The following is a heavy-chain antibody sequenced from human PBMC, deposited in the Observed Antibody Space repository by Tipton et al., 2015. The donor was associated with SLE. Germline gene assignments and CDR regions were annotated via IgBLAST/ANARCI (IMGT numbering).Heavy chain of an antibody. D-gene: IGHD3-3*01. CDR3: ARSPIFGVVTHFDY. Sequence: TLSLTCTVSGGSISSINYFWGWIRQPPGKGLEWIGTIYYSGSTYYNLSLKSRVTISVDTSRNQFSLRLISVTAADTAVYYCARSPIFGVVTHFDYWGQGTLVTVSS. CDR1: GGSISSINYF. J-gene: IGHJ4*02. CDR2: IYYSGST. V-gene: IGHV4-39*07.